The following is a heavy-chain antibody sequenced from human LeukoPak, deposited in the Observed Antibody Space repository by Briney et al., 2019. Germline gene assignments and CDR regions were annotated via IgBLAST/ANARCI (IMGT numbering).Heavy chain of an antibody. Sequence: SETLSLTCTVSGGSISSYYWSWIRQPPGKGLEWIGYIYYSGSTNYNPSLKSRVTISVDTSKNQFSLKLSSVTAADTAVYYCAREYSSGWYFYFDYWGQGTLVTVSS. D-gene: IGHD6-19*01. J-gene: IGHJ4*02. CDR1: GGSISSYY. V-gene: IGHV4-59*01. CDR2: IYYSGST. CDR3: AREYSSGWYFYFDY.